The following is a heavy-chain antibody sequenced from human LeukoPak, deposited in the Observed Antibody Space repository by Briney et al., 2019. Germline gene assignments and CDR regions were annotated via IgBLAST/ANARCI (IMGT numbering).Heavy chain of an antibody. V-gene: IGHV1-69*04. CDR1: GGTFSSYA. J-gene: IGHJ4*02. Sequence: SVKVSCKASGGTFSSYAISWVRQAPGQGLEWMGRIIPILGIANYAQKFQGRVTITADKSTSTAYMELRSLRSDDTAVYYCARALGEYSYDSSGYYDYDYWGQGTLVTVSS. CDR3: ARALGEYSYDSSGYYDYDY. D-gene: IGHD3-22*01. CDR2: IIPILGIA.